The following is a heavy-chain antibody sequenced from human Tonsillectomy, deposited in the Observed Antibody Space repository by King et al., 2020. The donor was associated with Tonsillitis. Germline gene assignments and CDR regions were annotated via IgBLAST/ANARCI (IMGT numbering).Heavy chain of an antibody. V-gene: IGHV1-2*02. CDR2: INPNSGGT. Sequence: LQLVQSGAEVKKPGASVKVSCKASGYTFTGYYIHWVRQAPGQGLEWMGWINPNSGGTDYAQKFQGRATMTRDTFITTAYMDLSRLRSDDTALYYCARARGGSYLFAYWGQGTLVTVSS. CDR1: GYTFTGYY. CDR3: ARARGGSYLFAY. D-gene: IGHD1-26*01. J-gene: IGHJ4*02.